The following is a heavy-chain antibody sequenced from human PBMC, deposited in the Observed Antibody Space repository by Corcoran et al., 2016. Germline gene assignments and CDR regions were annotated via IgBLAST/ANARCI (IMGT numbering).Heavy chain of an antibody. CDR2: IYPADHDT. J-gene: IGHJ4*02. D-gene: IGHD6-19*01. CDR1: GYSFISYW. Sequence: EVQLVQSGAEVKKPGESLKISCKGSGYSFISYWIAWVRQMPGKGLEWMGIIYPADHDTRYSLSFQGQVTVSADKSISTAYLQWSSLKASDTAMDYCGRLVDGGWYFDYWGQGTLVTVSS. CDR3: GRLVDGGWYFDY. V-gene: IGHV5-51*01.